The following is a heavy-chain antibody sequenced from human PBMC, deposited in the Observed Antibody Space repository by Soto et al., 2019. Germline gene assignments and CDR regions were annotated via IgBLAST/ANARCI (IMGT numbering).Heavy chain of an antibody. CDR3: ARFESFQPNMAIDY. CDR2: IFPRDSDT. D-gene: IGHD5-12*01. J-gene: IGHJ4*01. V-gene: IGHV5-51*01. Sequence: ESLNMSFRCSGYDFSTYWIGWVRQMPGKGLDLMGVIFPRDSDTKYSPSFEGRVILSADTSTASAYLQWNSLKAPDTGVYYCARFESFQPNMAIDYWGHGTQVTVYS. CDR1: GYDFSTYW.